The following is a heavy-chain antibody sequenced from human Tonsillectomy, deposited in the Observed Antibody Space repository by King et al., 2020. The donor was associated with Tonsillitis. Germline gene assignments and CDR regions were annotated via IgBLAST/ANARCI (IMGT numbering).Heavy chain of an antibody. J-gene: IGHJ4*02. Sequence: VQLVESGGGLVQPGRSLRLSCAASGFTFDDYAMHWVRQAPGKGLEWVSGISWNSGSIGYADSVKGRFTISRDNAKNSLYLQMNSLRAEDTALYYCAKGYGDQPDPLFDYWGQGTLVTVSS. CDR2: ISWNSGSI. D-gene: IGHD4-17*01. CDR1: GFTFDDYA. CDR3: AKGYGDQPDPLFDY. V-gene: IGHV3-9*01.